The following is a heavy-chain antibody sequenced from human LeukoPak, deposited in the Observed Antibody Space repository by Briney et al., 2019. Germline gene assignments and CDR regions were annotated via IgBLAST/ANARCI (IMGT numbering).Heavy chain of an antibody. V-gene: IGHV3-7*01. CDR3: ARIVATDTDAFDI. Sequence: PGGSLRLSCAASGFTFSSYWMSWVRQAPGKGLEWVANIKQDGSEKYYVDSVKGRFTISRDNAKNSLYLQMNSLRAEHTAVYYCARIVATDTDAFDIWGQGTMVTVSS. CDR1: GFTFSSYW. J-gene: IGHJ3*02. CDR2: IKQDGSEK. D-gene: IGHD5-12*01.